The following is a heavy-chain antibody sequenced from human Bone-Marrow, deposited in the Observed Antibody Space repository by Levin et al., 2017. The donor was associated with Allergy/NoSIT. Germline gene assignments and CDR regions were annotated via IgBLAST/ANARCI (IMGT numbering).Heavy chain of an antibody. CDR3: SRGGGSGIDY. CDR2: IKPDGSDK. CDR1: GLPFGSSW. D-gene: IGHD3-10*01. Sequence: GESLKISCAASGLPFGSSWMSWVRQAAGKGLEWVAMIKPDGSDKYYVDSVKGRFTISRDNANNSLYLQMNSLRAEDTAVFYCSRGGGSGIDYWGQGTLVTVSS. V-gene: IGHV3-7*01. J-gene: IGHJ4*02.